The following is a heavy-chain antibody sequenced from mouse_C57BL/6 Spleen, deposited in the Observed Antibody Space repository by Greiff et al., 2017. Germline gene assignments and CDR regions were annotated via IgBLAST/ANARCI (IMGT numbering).Heavy chain of an antibody. CDR2: IWSGGST. D-gene: IGHD2-2*01. V-gene: IGHV2-2*01. CDR3: ARKWEVTGDARFDY. J-gene: IGHJ2*01. Sequence: VQRVESGPGLVQPSQSLSITCTVSGFSLTSYGVHWVRQSPGKGLEWLGVIWSGGSTDYNAAFISRLSISKDNSKSQVFFKMNSLQADDTAIYYCARKWEVTGDARFDYWGQGTTLTVSS. CDR1: GFSLTSYG.